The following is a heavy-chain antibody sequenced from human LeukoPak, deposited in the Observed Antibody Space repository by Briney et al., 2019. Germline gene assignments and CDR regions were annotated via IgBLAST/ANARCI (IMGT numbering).Heavy chain of an antibody. V-gene: IGHV3-30*02. Sequence: GGSLRLSCVASGFTFNAYAMHWVRQSPGKGLEWVAFIRYDGSNKYYADSVKGRFTISRDDSKNTLYLQMNSLRAEDTAVYYCAKGGVRSSSSVDYWGQGTLVTVSS. CDR2: IRYDGSNK. CDR3: AKGGVRSSSSVDY. CDR1: GFTFNAYA. D-gene: IGHD6-6*01. J-gene: IGHJ4*02.